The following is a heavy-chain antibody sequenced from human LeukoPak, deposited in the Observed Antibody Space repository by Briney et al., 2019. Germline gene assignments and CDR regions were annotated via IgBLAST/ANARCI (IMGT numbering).Heavy chain of an antibody. CDR2: IYTSGTT. CDR1: GGSISSYY. V-gene: IGHV4-4*07. D-gene: IGHD6-6*01. Sequence: KPSETLSLTCTVSGGSISSYYWSWIRQPAGKGLEWIGHIYTSGTTNYNPSLKSRVTMSVDTSKNLFSLKVSSVTAADTAVYYCARDPKQLGLFDYWGQGTLVTVS. CDR3: ARDPKQLGLFDY. J-gene: IGHJ4*02.